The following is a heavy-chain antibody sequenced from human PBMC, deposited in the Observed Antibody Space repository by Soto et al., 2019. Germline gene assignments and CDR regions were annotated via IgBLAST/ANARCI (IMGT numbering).Heavy chain of an antibody. Sequence: QVQLVQSAAEVKKPGASVKVSCKASGYPFTDYAINWVRQATGQGFEWMGWMNPDSGDTGLAVKFQGRATLTRTSSIATAYMALSNLSSEHPAVYYCARKYHWHDLALDVWGQGTPVTVAS. D-gene: IGHD1-1*01. CDR1: GYPFTDYA. CDR2: MNPDSGDT. V-gene: IGHV1-8*02. J-gene: IGHJ6*02. CDR3: ARKYHWHDLALDV.